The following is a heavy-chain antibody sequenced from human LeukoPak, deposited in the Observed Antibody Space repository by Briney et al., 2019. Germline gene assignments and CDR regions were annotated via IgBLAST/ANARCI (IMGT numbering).Heavy chain of an antibody. CDR2: IGAYNGNT. CDR3: AARYCSGGSQPCPNTDAFDI. J-gene: IGHJ3*02. CDR1: GGTFTSYA. D-gene: IGHD2-15*01. V-gene: IGHV1-18*01. Sequence: ASVKVSCKASGGTFTSYAISWVRQAPGQGLEWMGWIGAYNGNTNDAQKLQGRVTMTTDTSTSIAYMELRSLRSDDTAVYYCAARYCSGGSQPCPNTDAFDIWGQGTMVTVSS.